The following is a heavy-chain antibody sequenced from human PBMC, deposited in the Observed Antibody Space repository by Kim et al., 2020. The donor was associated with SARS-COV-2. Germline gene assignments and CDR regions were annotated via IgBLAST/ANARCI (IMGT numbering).Heavy chain of an antibody. V-gene: IGHV3-23*01. J-gene: IGHJ6*02. CDR1: GFTFSSYA. CDR2: ISGSGGST. D-gene: IGHD2-2*01. CDR3: AKDLLGIVVPAAMEVSIAAPATYYYAMDV. Sequence: GGSLRLSCAASGFTFSSYAMSWVRQAPGKGLEWVSAISGSGGSTYYADSVKGRFTISRDNSKNTLYLQMNSLRAEDTAVYYCAKDLLGIVVPAAMEVSIAAPATYYYAMDVWGQGTTVTVSS.